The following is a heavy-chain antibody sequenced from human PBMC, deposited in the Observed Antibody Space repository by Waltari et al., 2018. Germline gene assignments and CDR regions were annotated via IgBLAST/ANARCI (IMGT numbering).Heavy chain of an antibody. CDR1: GGSISSGGYS. CDR2: IYHSGST. J-gene: IGHJ5*02. Sequence: QLQLQESGSGLVKPSQTLSLTCAVSGGSISSGGYSWSWIRQPPVKGLEWIGYIYHSGSTYYNPSLKSRVTIAVDRSKNQFSLKLSSVTAADTAVYYCARVVVVPAAMARGGWFDPWGQGTLVTVSS. V-gene: IGHV4-30-2*01. CDR3: ARVVVVPAAMARGGWFDP. D-gene: IGHD2-2*01.